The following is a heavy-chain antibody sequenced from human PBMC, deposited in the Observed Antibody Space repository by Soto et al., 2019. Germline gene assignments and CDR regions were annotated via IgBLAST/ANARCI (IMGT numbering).Heavy chain of an antibody. J-gene: IGHJ5*02. CDR1: GGSISSSSYY. Sequence: SETLSLTCTVSGGSISSSSYYWGWIRQPPGKGLEWIGGIYYSGSTYYNPSLKSRVTISVDTSKNQFSLKLSSVTAADTAVYYCARQGVAAAGTRWFDPWGQGTLVTVSS. CDR2: IYYSGST. V-gene: IGHV4-39*01. D-gene: IGHD6-13*01. CDR3: ARQGVAAAGTRWFDP.